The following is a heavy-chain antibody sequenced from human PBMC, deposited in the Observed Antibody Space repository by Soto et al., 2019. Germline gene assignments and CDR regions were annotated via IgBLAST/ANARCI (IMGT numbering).Heavy chain of an antibody. J-gene: IGHJ6*02. CDR1: GFTFDEYA. D-gene: IGHD3-10*01. V-gene: IGHV3-9*01. CDR3: AKVGGLGSYYGRGMDD. CDR2: VSWNSDTI. Sequence: EVQLVESGGGLVQPGRSLRLSSVASGFTFDEYAMHWVRQAPGKGLEWVSGVSWNSDTIGYADSVKGRFTISRDNVKNSLYLQMNSLRPEDTALYYCAKVGGLGSYYGRGMDDWGQGTTVTVSS.